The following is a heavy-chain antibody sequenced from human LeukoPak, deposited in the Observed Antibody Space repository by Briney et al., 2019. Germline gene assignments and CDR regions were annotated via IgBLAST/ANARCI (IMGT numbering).Heavy chain of an antibody. CDR2: INHSGST. CDR1: GGSFSGYY. V-gene: IGHV4-34*01. D-gene: IGHD3-10*01. J-gene: IGHJ5*02. Sequence: PSETLSLTCAVYGGSFSGYYWSWIRHPPGKGLELMGEINHSGSTNYNPSLKSRVTISVDTSKNQFSLTLSSVTAADTAVYYCASGRRNYGSGSPGWFDPWGQGTLVTVSS. CDR3: ASGRRNYGSGSPGWFDP.